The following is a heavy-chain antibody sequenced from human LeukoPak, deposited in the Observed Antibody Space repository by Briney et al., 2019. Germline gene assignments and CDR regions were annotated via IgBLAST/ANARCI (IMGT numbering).Heavy chain of an antibody. Sequence: ASVKVSCKASGYTFTSYGISWVRQAPGQGLEWMGWISDYNGNTNYAQKLQGRVTVTTDTSTSTAYMELRSLRSDDTAVYYCARVGSGNYYYYYYMDVWGKGTTVTVSS. D-gene: IGHD3-3*01. V-gene: IGHV1-18*01. CDR2: ISDYNGNT. CDR1: GYTFTSYG. J-gene: IGHJ6*03. CDR3: ARVGSGNYYYYYYMDV.